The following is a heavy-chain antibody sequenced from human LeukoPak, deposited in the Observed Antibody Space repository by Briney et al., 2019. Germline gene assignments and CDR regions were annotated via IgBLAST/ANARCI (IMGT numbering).Heavy chain of an antibody. V-gene: IGHV3-7*05. CDR2: IKQDGSEK. J-gene: IGHJ4*02. CDR1: GFTFSSYW. Sequence: GGSLRLSCAAPGFTFSSYWMSWVRQAPGKGREWVAYIKQDGSEKYNVDSVKGRFTTSRENAKNSLYLQMKSLRDEDTAVYYCARGGFYSEYWGQGTLVTVSS. CDR3: ARGGFYSEY. D-gene: IGHD2-21*02.